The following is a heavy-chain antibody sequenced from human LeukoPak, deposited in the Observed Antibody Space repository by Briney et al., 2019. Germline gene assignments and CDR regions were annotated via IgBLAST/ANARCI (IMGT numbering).Heavy chain of an antibody. V-gene: IGHV3-7*01. CDR1: GFTFSSYW. CDR3: ARDRTYYDSAGYYYVADYHYMDV. Sequence: RAGGSLRLSCAASGFTFSSYWMSWVRQAPGKGPEWVANINQDGSQKQYVASLTGRFTISRDSAKNSLYLQMNSLRAEDTAVYYCARDRTYYDSAGYYYVADYHYMDVWGKGTTVTISS. CDR2: INQDGSQK. J-gene: IGHJ6*03. D-gene: IGHD3-22*01.